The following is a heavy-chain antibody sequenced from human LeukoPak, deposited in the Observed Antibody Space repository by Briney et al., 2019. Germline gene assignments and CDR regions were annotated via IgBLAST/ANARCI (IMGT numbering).Heavy chain of an antibody. Sequence: SETLSLTCTVSGGSISTYYWTWIRQPPGKGLEWIGEINHSGSTNYNPSLKSRVTISVDTSKNQFSLKLSSVTAADTAVYYCARGGRISYCSGGSCNLGNNWFDPWGQGTLVTVSS. V-gene: IGHV4-34*01. CDR2: INHSGST. CDR1: GGSISTYY. D-gene: IGHD2-15*01. J-gene: IGHJ5*02. CDR3: ARGGRISYCSGGSCNLGNNWFDP.